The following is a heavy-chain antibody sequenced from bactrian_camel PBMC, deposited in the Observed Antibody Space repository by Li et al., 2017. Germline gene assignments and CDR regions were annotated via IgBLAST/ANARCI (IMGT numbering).Heavy chain of an antibody. J-gene: IGHJ4*01. V-gene: IGHV3S42*01. Sequence: VQLVESGGGSVQAGESLRLSCVDSGYTYSSYSWGWFRQAPGKEREGVAMMKRDGDASVADSVKGRFTISQDSAKNILYLQMRSLKPEDTAMYYCAASTADYVWSWDALLPSKYQTWGRGTQVT. D-gene: IGHD5*01. CDR2: MKRDGDA. CDR3: AASTADYVWSWDALLPSKYQT. CDR1: GYTYSSYS.